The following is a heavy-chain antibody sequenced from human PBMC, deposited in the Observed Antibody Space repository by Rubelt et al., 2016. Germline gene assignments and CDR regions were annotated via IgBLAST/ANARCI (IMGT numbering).Heavy chain of an antibody. V-gene: IGHV1-69*09. Sequence: QVQLVQSGAEVKKPGSSVKVSCKASGGTFSSYAISWVRQAPGQGLEWMGRIIHILGIANYAPTFQGRVTITADNSTSTAYMELSSLRSEDTAVYYCARDPRSYHAFDIWGQGTMVTVSS. J-gene: IGHJ3*02. D-gene: IGHD1-26*01. CDR1: GGTFSSYA. CDR3: ARDPRSYHAFDI. CDR2: IIHILGIA.